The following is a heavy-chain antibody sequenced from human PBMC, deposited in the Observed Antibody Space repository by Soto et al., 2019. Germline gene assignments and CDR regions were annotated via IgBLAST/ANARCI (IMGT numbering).Heavy chain of an antibody. CDR3: ARVGYSTNYGLAV. CDR2: IIPFFGTT. V-gene: IGHV1-69*01. CDR1: GGSFSSYA. D-gene: IGHD6-13*01. Sequence: QVQLVQSGAEVMKPGSSVKVSCKASGGSFSSYAISWVRQAPGQGLEWMGGIIPFFGTTNYAQRFQGRLPITADDSTSTAYLELRSLRSEDTAVYYCARVGYSTNYGLAVWGQGTTVYVSS. J-gene: IGHJ6*02.